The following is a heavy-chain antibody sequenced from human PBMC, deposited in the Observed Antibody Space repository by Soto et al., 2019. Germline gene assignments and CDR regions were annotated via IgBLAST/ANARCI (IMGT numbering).Heavy chain of an antibody. V-gene: IGHV3-21*01. CDR1: GFTFSSYS. CDR3: ARGRTVKGFDY. Sequence: PRLSCAASGFTFSSYSMNWVRQAPGKGLEWVSSISSSSSYIYYADSVKGRFTISRDNAKNSLYLQMNSLRAEDTAVYYCARGRTVKGFDYWGQGTLVTVSS. D-gene: IGHD2-2*01. J-gene: IGHJ4*02. CDR2: ISSSSSYI.